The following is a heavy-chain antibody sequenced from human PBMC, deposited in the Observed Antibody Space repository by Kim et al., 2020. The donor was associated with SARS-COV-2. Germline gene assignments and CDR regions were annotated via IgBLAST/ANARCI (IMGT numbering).Heavy chain of an antibody. CDR1: GYSFTSYW. V-gene: IGHV5-10-1*01. D-gene: IGHD6-13*01. CDR2: IDPSDSYT. CDR3: ARQERAAADPYYFDY. J-gene: IGHJ4*02. Sequence: GESLKISCKGSGYSFTSYWISWVRQMPGKGLEWMGRIDPSDSYTNYSPSFQGHVTISADKSISTAYLQWSSLKASDTAMYYCARQERAAADPYYFDYWGQGTLVTVSS.